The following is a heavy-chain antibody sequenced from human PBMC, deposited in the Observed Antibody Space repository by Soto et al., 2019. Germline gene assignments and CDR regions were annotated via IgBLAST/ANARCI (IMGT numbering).Heavy chain of an antibody. Sequence: QVQLVESGGGVVQPGRSLRLSCAASGFTFSSYAMHWVRQAPGKGLEWVAVISYDGSNKYYADSVKGRFTISRDNSKNTLYLQMNSLRAEDTAVYYCARGNGFWSGYYLDYWGQGTLVTVSS. CDR2: ISYDGSNK. V-gene: IGHV3-30-3*01. J-gene: IGHJ4*02. CDR3: ARGNGFWSGYYLDY. D-gene: IGHD3-3*01. CDR1: GFTFSSYA.